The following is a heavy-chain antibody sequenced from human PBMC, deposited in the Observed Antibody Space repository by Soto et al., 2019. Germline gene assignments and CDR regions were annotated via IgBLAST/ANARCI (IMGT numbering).Heavy chain of an antibody. J-gene: IGHJ5*02. Sequence: SVKVCFKASGYTFTSYYMHWVRQAPGQGLEWMGIINPSGGSTSYGQKFQGRVTMTRDTSTSTVYMELSSLRSEDTAVYYCARVPYCSGGSCPNWFDPWGQGTLVTVSS. D-gene: IGHD2-15*01. CDR1: GYTFTSYY. V-gene: IGHV1-46*01. CDR2: INPSGGST. CDR3: ARVPYCSGGSCPNWFDP.